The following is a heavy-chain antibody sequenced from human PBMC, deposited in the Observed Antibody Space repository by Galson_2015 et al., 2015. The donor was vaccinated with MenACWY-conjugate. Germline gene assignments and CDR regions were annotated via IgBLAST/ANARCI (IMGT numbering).Heavy chain of an antibody. CDR1: GFTFSKCA. V-gene: IGHV3-23*01. J-gene: IGHJ3*02. CDR3: AKGANYYDSSSKRYDAFDI. Sequence: SLRLSCAASGFTFSKCAMSWVRQAPGKGLEWVSGISASGGDIDYADSVKGRFTISRDNSKNTVYLQMNSLRAEDTAVYHCAKGANYYDSSSKRYDAFDIWGQGTMVTVSS. CDR2: ISASGGDI. D-gene: IGHD3-22*01.